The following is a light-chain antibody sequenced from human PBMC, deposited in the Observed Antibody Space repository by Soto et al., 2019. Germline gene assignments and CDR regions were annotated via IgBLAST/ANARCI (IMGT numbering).Light chain of an antibody. Sequence: IVLTQSPATLSLSPGEGATLSCRASQSVTGTNLAWYQQRAGQAPRLLIYGASSRATGIPDRFSGSGSGTDFTLTISRLEPEDFAVYYCQQYGSSPPLSFGRGTKVDIK. CDR3: QQYGSSPPLS. J-gene: IGKJ4*01. CDR1: QSVTGTN. CDR2: GAS. V-gene: IGKV3-20*01.